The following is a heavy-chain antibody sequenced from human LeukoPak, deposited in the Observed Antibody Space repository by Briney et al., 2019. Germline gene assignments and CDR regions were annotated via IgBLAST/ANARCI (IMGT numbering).Heavy chain of an antibody. CDR2: SRKRTKGYTT. CDR3: AGSMVTGFLYYGMDV. CDR1: GFTFRDHY. V-gene: IGHV3-72*01. Sequence: GGSLRLSCAVAGFTFRDHYMDWVRQAPGKGLEWIARSRKRTKGYTTEYAASVRGRFTISRDGSKDSLYLQMNSLKTEDTAVYYCAGSMVTGFLYYGMDVWGQGTTVIVSS. D-gene: IGHD5-18*01. J-gene: IGHJ6*02.